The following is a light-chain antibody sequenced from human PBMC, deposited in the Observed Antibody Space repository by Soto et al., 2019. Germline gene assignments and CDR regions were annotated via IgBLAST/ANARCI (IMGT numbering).Light chain of an antibody. J-gene: IGKJ1*01. V-gene: IGKV1-5*01. Sequence: GDRVTITCRAGESIRTWLAWYQHKPGKAPKFLIYDASSLESGVPSRFSGSGSGTEFTLTISNLQPDDFATYFCQQYHNYPRTFGQGTKVEIK. CDR3: QQYHNYPRT. CDR2: DAS. CDR1: ESIRTW.